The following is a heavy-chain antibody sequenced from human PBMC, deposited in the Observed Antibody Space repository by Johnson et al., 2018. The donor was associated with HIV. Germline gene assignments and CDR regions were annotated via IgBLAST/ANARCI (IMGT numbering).Heavy chain of an antibody. CDR1: GFIFSSYG. D-gene: IGHD1-20*01. V-gene: IGHV3-30*02. J-gene: IGHJ3*02. CDR2: IQNNIKDK. CDR3: ARGITGNRGDAFDI. Sequence: QVKLVESGGGVLQPGGSLRLSCAASGFIFSSYGMHWVRQAPGKGLEWVAFIQNNIKDKFYADSVKGRFTISRDNSKNTLYLQMGSLRAEDMAVYYCARGITGNRGDAFDIWGQGTMVTVSS.